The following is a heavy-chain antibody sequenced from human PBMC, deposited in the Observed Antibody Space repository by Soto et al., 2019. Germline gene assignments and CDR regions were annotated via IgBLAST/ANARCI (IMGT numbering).Heavy chain of an antibody. J-gene: IGHJ2*01. CDR2: ISSSSSTI. Sequence: PGKGLEWVSYISSSSSTIYYADSVKGRFTISRDNAKNSLYLQMNSLRAEDTAVYYFFFQAEDGIRVLCTVSAFLLNRSSDL. D-gene: IGHD2-15*01. V-gene: IGHV3-48*01. CDR3: FFQAEDGIRVLCTVSAFLLNRSSDL.